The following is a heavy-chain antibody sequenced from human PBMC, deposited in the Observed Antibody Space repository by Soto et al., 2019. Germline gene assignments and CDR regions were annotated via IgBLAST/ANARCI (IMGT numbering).Heavy chain of an antibody. CDR1: GFTFSTFW. CDR2: INGDGSQK. CDR3: VGGPGWKFAY. V-gene: IGHV3-7*03. J-gene: IGHJ4*02. D-gene: IGHD3-16*01. Sequence: RXGSLRLSCAASGFTFSTFWMTWVRQAPGKGLEWVANINGDGSQKYYVGSVKGRFTISRDDTENSLYLQMNSLRADDTAVYYCVGGPGWKFAYWGQGTLVTVSS.